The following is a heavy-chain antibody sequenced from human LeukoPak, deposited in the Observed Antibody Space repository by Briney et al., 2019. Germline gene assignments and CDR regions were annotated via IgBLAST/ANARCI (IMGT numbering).Heavy chain of an antibody. CDR2: IYYSGST. V-gene: IGHV4-59*01. J-gene: IGHJ5*02. CDR3: ARAGVGRPVFDP. D-gene: IGHD1-26*01. Sequence: SETLSLTCAVYGGSFSGYYWSWIRQPPGKGLEWIGYIYYSGSTNYNPSLKSRVTISVDTSKNQFSLKLSSVTAADTAVYYCARAGVGRPVFDPWGQGTLVTVSS. CDR1: GGSFSGYY.